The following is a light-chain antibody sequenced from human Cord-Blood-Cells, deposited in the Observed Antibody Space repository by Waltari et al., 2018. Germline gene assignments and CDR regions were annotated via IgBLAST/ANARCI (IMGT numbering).Light chain of an antibody. CDR3: QQYGSSPQT. CDR2: GAS. CDR1: QSVSSSY. V-gene: IGKV3-20*01. Sequence: EIVLTQSPGTLSLSPGERVTLSCRASQSVSSSYLAWYQQKPGQAPRLLIYGASSRATGIPDRCSGSGSGTDFTLTISRLEPEDFAVYYCQQYGSSPQTFGQGTKVEIK. J-gene: IGKJ1*01.